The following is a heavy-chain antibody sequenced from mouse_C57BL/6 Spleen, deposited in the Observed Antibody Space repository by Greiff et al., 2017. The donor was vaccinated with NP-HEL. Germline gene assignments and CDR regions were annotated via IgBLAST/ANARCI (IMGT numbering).Heavy chain of an antibody. J-gene: IGHJ3*01. CDR1: GYTFTDYE. CDR3: TNPRQLRPAWFAY. Sequence: VQLQQSGAELVRPGASVTLSCKASGYTFTDYEMHWVKQTPVHGLEWIGAIDPETGGTAYNQKFKGKAILTADKSSSTAYMELRSLTSEDSAVYYCTNPRQLRPAWFAYWGQGTLVTVSA. CDR2: IDPETGGT. D-gene: IGHD3-2*02. V-gene: IGHV1-15*01.